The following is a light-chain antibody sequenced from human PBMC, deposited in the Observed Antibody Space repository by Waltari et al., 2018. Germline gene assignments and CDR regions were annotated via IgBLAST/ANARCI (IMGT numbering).Light chain of an antibody. CDR3: CSYAGSSTYV. J-gene: IGLJ1*01. V-gene: IGLV2-23*01. CDR2: DAT. CDR1: SSDLGRYNL. Sequence: QSALSQPASVSGSPEGSITISCNGTSSDLGRYNLVSWYQQAPGKAPKLIIYDATERPSGVSSRFSGSKSGNTASLTISGLQAEDEADYYCCSYAGSSTYVFGSGTTVTVL.